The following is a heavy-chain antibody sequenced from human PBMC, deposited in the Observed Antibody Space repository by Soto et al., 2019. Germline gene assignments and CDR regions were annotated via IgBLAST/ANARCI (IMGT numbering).Heavy chain of an antibody. CDR1: GFTFSSYA. V-gene: IGHV3-23*01. CDR2: ISGSGGST. D-gene: IGHD4-17*01. Sequence: GGSLRLSCAASGFTFSSYAMSWVRQAPGKGLEWVSAISGSGGSTYYADSVKGRFTISRDNSKNTLYLQMNSLRAEDTAVYYCAKEPRASVTMSEYFQHWGQGTLVTVSS. J-gene: IGHJ1*01. CDR3: AKEPRASVTMSEYFQH.